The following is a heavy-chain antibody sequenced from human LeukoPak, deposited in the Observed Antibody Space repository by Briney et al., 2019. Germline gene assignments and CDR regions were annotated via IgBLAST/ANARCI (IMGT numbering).Heavy chain of an antibody. Sequence: GASVKVSCKASGYTFTGYYMHWVRQAPGQGLEWMGWINPNSGGTNYAQKFQGRVTMTRDTSISTAYMELRSLRSDDTAVYYCARVVRCSSTSCYAANWFDPWGQGTLVTVSS. CDR1: GYTFTGYY. V-gene: IGHV1-2*02. CDR2: INPNSGGT. CDR3: ARVVRCSSTSCYAANWFDP. J-gene: IGHJ5*02. D-gene: IGHD2-2*01.